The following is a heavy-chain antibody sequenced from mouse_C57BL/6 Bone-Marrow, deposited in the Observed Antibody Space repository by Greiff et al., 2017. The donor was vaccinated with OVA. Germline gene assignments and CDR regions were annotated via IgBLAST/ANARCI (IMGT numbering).Heavy chain of an antibody. CDR2: IYPRSGNT. Sequence: VQRVESGAELARPGASVKLSCKASGYTFTSYGISWVKQRTGQGLEWIGEIYPRSGNTYYNEKFKGKATLTADKSSSTAYMELRSLTSEDSAVYFCARATVVAKEDYWGQGTTLTVSS. CDR3: ARATVVAKEDY. V-gene: IGHV1-81*01. D-gene: IGHD1-1*01. J-gene: IGHJ2*01. CDR1: GYTFTSYG.